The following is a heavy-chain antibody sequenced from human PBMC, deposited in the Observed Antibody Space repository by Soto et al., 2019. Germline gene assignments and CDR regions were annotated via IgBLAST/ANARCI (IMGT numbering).Heavy chain of an antibody. D-gene: IGHD2-2*01. CDR1: GFTFSSYA. Sequence: EVQLLESGGGLVQPGGSLRLSCAASGFTFSSYAMSWVRQAPGKGLEWVPAISGSGGSTYYADSVKGRFTISRDNSKNTLYLQMNSLRAEDTAVYYCAKTYLPDAIVVVPATYCGMDVWGQGTTVTVSS. CDR2: ISGSGGST. CDR3: AKTYLPDAIVVVPATYCGMDV. V-gene: IGHV3-23*01. J-gene: IGHJ6*02.